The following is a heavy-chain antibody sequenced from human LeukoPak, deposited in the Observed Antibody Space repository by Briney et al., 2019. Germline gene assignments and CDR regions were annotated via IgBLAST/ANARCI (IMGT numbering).Heavy chain of an antibody. CDR1: GFTFSTYG. Sequence: GGSLRLSCAASGFTFSTYGMHWVRQAPGKGLEWVAFIRYDGSNKYYADSVKGRFTISRENSKNTLYLQMNSLRAEDTAVYYCARIGDIVVVDPSYYFDYWGQGTLVTVSS. J-gene: IGHJ4*02. V-gene: IGHV3-30*02. CDR3: ARIGDIVVVDPSYYFDY. CDR2: IRYDGSNK. D-gene: IGHD2-15*01.